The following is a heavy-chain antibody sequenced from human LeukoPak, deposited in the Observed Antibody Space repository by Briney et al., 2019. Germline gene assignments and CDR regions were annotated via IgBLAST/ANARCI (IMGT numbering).Heavy chain of an antibody. CDR3: AKVLDYDILTCLA. V-gene: IGHV3-23*01. CDR1: GFNFSSYA. D-gene: IGHD3-9*01. Sequence: GGSLRLSCAASGFNFSSYALSWVPQAPGKGLEWVSAISGSGGSTYYSDSVKGRFTISRDNSKNTLYLQMNSLRAEDTAVDYCAKVLDYDILTCLAWGQGTLVTVSS. J-gene: IGHJ4*02. CDR2: ISGSGGST.